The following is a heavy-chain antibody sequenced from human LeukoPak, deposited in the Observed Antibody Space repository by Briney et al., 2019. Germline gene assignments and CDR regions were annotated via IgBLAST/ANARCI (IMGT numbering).Heavy chain of an antibody. Sequence: ASVKVSCKSSVYIFTGSYVHWVRQAPGQGLEWMGWINPNTGDTNYAQKFQGRVTMTRDTSIRAVYLEVSRLGSDDTAVYYCARDYCYGGSCAFDYWGQGTLVTVSS. J-gene: IGHJ4*02. CDR2: INPNTGDT. D-gene: IGHD2-15*01. CDR3: ARDYCYGGSCAFDY. CDR1: VYIFTGSY. V-gene: IGHV1-2*02.